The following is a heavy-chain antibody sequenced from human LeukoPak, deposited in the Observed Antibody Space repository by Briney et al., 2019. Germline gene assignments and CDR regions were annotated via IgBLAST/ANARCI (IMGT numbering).Heavy chain of an antibody. CDR3: ASLGVGVAGYFDY. Sequence: SETLSLTCTVSGGSISSSSYYWGWIRQPPGKGLEWIGSIYYSGSTYYNPSLKSRVTISVDTSKNQFSLKLSSVTAADTAVYYCASLGVGVAGYFDYWGQGTLVTVSS. CDR2: IYYSGST. J-gene: IGHJ4*02. D-gene: IGHD3-10*01. V-gene: IGHV4-39*07. CDR1: GGSISSSSYY.